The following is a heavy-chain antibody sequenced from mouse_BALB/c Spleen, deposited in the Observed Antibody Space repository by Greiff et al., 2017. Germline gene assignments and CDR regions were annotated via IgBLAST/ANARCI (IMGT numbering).Heavy chain of an antibody. V-gene: IGHV5-12-1*01. CDR3: ARGDRSYLAWFEY. CDR2: ISSGGGST. Sequence: EVQGVESGGGLVKPGGSLKLSCAASGFAFSSYDMSWVRQTPEKRLEWVAYISSGGGSTYYPDTVKGRFTISRDNAKNTLYLQMSSLKSEDTAMYYCARGDRSYLAWFEYWGQGTLVTVSA. J-gene: IGHJ3*01. D-gene: IGHD1-1*01. CDR1: GFAFSSYD.